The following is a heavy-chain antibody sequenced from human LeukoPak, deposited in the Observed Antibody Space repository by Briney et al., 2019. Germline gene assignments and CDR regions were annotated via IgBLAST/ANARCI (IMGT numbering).Heavy chain of an antibody. J-gene: IGHJ4*02. CDR3: AKSGLNLFYY. D-gene: IGHD2-15*01. V-gene: IGHV3-23*01. CDR1: GFTFSSYA. CDR2: ISGGDGNK. Sequence: GGSLRLSCAASGFTFSSYAMRWVRQAPGKGLEWVSSISGGDGNKYYADSVKGRFTISRDNSNNTLYLQMKSLRSEDTAIYYCAKSGLNLFYYWGQGTLVTVSS.